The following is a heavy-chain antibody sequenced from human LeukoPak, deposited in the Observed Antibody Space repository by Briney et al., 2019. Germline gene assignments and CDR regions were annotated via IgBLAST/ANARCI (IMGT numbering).Heavy chain of an antibody. D-gene: IGHD5-12*01. J-gene: IGHJ4*02. CDR2: ISTSGSTI. Sequence: GGSLRLSCAASGFTFSSYEMNWVRQAPGKGLEWVSYISTSGSTIYYADSVKGRFTISRDNAKNSLYLRMNSLRAEDTAVYYCARDMGYGGYGDFDYWGQGTLVTVSS. V-gene: IGHV3-48*03. CDR3: ARDMGYGGYGDFDY. CDR1: GFTFSSYE.